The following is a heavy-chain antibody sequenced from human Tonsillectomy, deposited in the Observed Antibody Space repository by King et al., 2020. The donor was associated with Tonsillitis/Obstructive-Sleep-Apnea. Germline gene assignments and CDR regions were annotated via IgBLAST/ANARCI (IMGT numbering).Heavy chain of an antibody. CDR3: ARVVPAAPNWFDP. V-gene: IGHV3-48*03. D-gene: IGHD2-2*01. J-gene: IGHJ5*02. CDR1: GFTFSSYE. Sequence: VQLVESGGGLVQPGGSLRLSCAASGFTFSSYEMNWVRQAPGKGLEGVSNISSSGSTIYYADSVKGRFTISRDNAKNSLYLQMNSLRAEDTAVYYCARVVPAAPNWFDPWGQGTLVTVSS. CDR2: ISSSGSTI.